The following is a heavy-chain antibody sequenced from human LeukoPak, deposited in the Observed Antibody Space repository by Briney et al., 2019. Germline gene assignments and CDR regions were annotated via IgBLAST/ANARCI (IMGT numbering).Heavy chain of an antibody. V-gene: IGHV1-2*02. D-gene: IGHD4-23*01. CDR3: ARVGQGTVVTGNYDY. Sequence: ASVKVSCKASGYTFTGYYMHWVRQAPGQGLEWMGWINPNSGGTNYAQKFQGRVTMTRDTSISTAYMELSRLRSDDTAVYYCARVGQGTVVTGNYDYWGQGTLVTVSS. CDR1: GYTFTGYY. CDR2: INPNSGGT. J-gene: IGHJ4*02.